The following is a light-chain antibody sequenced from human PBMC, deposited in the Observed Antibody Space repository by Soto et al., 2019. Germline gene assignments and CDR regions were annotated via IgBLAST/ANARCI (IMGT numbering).Light chain of an antibody. CDR3: QQYKNWPSSYT. V-gene: IGKV3-15*01. J-gene: IGKJ2*01. Sequence: EIVMTQSPATLSVSPGERATLSCRASQSVSSNLAWYQQKPGQAPRLLIYGASTRATGIPARFSGSGSGTEFTLTISSLRSEDFAVYYWQQYKNWPSSYTIGQGTKLEIK. CDR1: QSVSSN. CDR2: GAS.